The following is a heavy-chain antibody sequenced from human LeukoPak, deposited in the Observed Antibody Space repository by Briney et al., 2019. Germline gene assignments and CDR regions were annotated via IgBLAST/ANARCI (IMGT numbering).Heavy chain of an antibody. D-gene: IGHD3-10*01. CDR2: IYYSGST. J-gene: IGHJ4*02. Sequence: PSETLSLTCTVSGGSISSYYWSWIRQPPGKGLEWIGYIYYSGSTNYNPSLKSRVTISVDTSRNQFSLRLNSVTAADTAVYYCARRHYGSGYYPYYFDYWGQGTLVTVSS. V-gene: IGHV4-59*08. CDR3: ARRHYGSGYYPYYFDY. CDR1: GGSISSYY.